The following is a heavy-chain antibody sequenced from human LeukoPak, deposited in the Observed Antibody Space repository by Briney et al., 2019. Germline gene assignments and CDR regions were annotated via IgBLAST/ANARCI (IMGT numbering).Heavy chain of an antibody. V-gene: IGHV1-69*05. Sequence: SVKVSCKASGGTFSSYAISWVRQAPGQGLEWMGRIIPIFGTANYAQRFQGRVTITTDESTSTAYMELSSLRSEDTAVYYCASYDSSGYYRHDGYFDLWGRGTPVTVSS. CDR1: GGTFSSYA. CDR2: IIPIFGTA. D-gene: IGHD3-22*01. CDR3: ASYDSSGYYRHDGYFDL. J-gene: IGHJ2*01.